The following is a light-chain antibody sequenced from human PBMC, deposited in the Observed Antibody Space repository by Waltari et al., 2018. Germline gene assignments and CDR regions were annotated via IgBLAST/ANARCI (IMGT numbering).Light chain of an antibody. CDR1: TLPKQY. J-gene: IGLJ2*01. Sequence: SHELTQSPSVSVSPGQTARITCPGDTLPKQYAHWYQQKPSRAPVFIIYKDIERPSGFHYQVSSSTSGKIVALTLSCVRPKDEADYYCQSADSSDMVYFGGGTKLTVL. V-gene: IGLV3-25*03. CDR2: KDI. CDR3: QSADSSDMVY.